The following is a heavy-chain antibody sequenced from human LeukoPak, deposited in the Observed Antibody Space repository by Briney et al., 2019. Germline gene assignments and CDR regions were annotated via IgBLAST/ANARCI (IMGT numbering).Heavy chain of an antibody. CDR3: ASGSGFRGPYYYYGMDV. Sequence: GGSLRLSCAASGFTFSSYGMHWVRQAPGKGLEWVAVISYDGSNKYYADSVKGRFTISRDNSKNTLYLQMNSLRAEDTALYYCASGSGFRGPYYYYGMDVWGQGTTVTVSS. CDR2: ISYDGSNK. CDR1: GFTFSSYG. V-gene: IGHV3-30*03. J-gene: IGHJ6*02. D-gene: IGHD3-10*01.